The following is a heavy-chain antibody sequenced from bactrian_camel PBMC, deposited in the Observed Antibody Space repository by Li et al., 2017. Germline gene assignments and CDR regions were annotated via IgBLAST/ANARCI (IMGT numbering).Heavy chain of an antibody. D-gene: IGHD1*01. V-gene: IGHV3S53*01. CDR3: AAASRPIFAGYRFSPSDFDY. CDR1: GYTSSNFC. CDR2: IDSDHIS. J-gene: IGHJ6*01. Sequence: HVQLVESGGGSVQAGGSLRLSCTASGYTSSNFCMGWFRQAPGKEREAIAIIDSDHISRYAETMEIRFTISRDNHENTVYLDMKYLTPEDSAMYYCAAASRPIFAGYRFSPSDFDYWGQGTQVTVS.